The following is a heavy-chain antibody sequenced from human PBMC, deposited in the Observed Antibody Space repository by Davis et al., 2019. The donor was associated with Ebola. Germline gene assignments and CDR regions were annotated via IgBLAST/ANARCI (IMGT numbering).Heavy chain of an antibody. V-gene: IGHV1-58*01. Sequence: SVKVSCKASGFTFTSSAVQWVRQARGQRLEWIGWIVVGSGNTNYAEKFQGRVTMTGNTSTSTLYMELSSLRSEDTAVYFCARESGSYEAFDIWGQGTMVTVSS. CDR1: GFTFTSSA. J-gene: IGHJ3*02. CDR3: ARESGSYEAFDI. D-gene: IGHD3-10*01. CDR2: IVVGSGNT.